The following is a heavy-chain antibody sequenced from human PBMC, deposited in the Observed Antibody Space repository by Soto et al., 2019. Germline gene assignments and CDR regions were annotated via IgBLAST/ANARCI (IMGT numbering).Heavy chain of an antibody. D-gene: IGHD1-26*01. CDR3: ARGIGFGGLYFDY. Sequence: GASVKVSCKASGFSLSTYGITWVRQAPGQGLEWVAWISAHNGNTNYARKLQGRLTVTTDTSTGTAYMDLRSLISDDTAMYYCARGIGFGGLYFDYWGQGTPVTVSS. V-gene: IGHV1-18*01. J-gene: IGHJ4*02. CDR1: GFSLSTYG. CDR2: ISAHNGNT.